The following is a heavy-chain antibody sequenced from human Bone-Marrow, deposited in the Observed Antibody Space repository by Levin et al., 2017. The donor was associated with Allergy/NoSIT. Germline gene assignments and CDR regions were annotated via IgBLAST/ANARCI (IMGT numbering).Heavy chain of an antibody. J-gene: IGHJ3*02. CDR3: ARAARITSPHGAFDI. Sequence: SGPTLVKPTQTLTLTCTFSGFSLSTSGMCVSWIRQPPGKALEWLARIDWDDDKYYSTSLKTRLTISKDTSKNQVVLTMTNMDPVDTATYYCARAARITSPHGAFDIWGQGTMVTVSS. V-gene: IGHV2-70*11. CDR1: GFSLSTSGMC. D-gene: IGHD3-10*01. CDR2: IDWDDDK.